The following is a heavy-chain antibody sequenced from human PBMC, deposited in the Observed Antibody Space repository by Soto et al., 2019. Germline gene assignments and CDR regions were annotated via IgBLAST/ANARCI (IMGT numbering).Heavy chain of an antibody. CDR2: LIPIFGTA. CDR3: AREWWERPKRYYYGMDV. V-gene: IGHV1-69*01. Sequence: QVQLVQSGAAVKKPGSSVKVSCKASGGTFSSYAISWVRQSPGHGLEWMGGLIPIFGTAHYAQKFQGRVTITADESTSTAYMELSSLRSEDTAGYYGAREWWERPKRYYYGMDVWGQGTTDTVSS. CDR1: GGTFSSYA. D-gene: IGHD2-15*01. J-gene: IGHJ6*02.